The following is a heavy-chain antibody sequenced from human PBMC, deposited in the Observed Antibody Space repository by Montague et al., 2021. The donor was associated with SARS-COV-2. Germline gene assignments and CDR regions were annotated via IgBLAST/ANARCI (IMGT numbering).Heavy chain of an antibody. CDR1: GFTFSNIW. J-gene: IGHJ6*02. D-gene: IGHD4-23*01. CDR2: IKPDESVK. V-gene: IGHV3-7*01. CDR3: AKNGGAHGLDV. Sequence: SLRLSCAASGFTFSNIWMSWARQAPGKGLEWVANIKPDESVKNYVDSVKGRFSISRDNAKNSLYLQMDNLRAEDTAIYYCAKNGGAHGLDVWGQGTSVSVSS.